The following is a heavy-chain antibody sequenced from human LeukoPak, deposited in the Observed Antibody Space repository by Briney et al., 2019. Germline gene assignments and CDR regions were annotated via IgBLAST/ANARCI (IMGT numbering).Heavy chain of an antibody. D-gene: IGHD6-6*01. CDR2: ISSNGGST. V-gene: IGHV3-64*01. CDR1: GFTFSSYA. Sequence: GGSLRLSCAASGFTFSSYAMSWVRQAPGKGLEYVSAISSNGGSTYYANSVKGRFTISRDNSKNTLYLQMGSLRAEDMAVYYCAKYSRQYYFDYWGQGTLVTVSS. CDR3: AKYSRQYYFDY. J-gene: IGHJ4*02.